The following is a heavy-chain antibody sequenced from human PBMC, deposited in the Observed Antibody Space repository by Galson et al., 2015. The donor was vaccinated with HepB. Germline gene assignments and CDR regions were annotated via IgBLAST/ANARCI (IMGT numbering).Heavy chain of an antibody. CDR3: ATWKNGYNWAHFDL. CDR2: VDPEDGET. Sequence: VKVSCKVSGYTFTDYYMHWVQQAPGKGLEWMGLVDPEDGETIYAEKFQGRVTITADTSTDTAYMELSSLRSEDTAVYYCATWKNGYNWAHFDLWGRGTLDTVSS. J-gene: IGHJ2*01. V-gene: IGHV1-69-2*01. D-gene: IGHD5-24*01. CDR1: GYTFTDYY.